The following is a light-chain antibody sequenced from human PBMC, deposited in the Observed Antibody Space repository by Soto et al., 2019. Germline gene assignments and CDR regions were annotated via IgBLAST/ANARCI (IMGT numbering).Light chain of an antibody. CDR2: GVS. V-gene: IGKV3-20*01. CDR1: QSVSRNY. CDR3: QQARRFPIT. Sequence: EIVLTQSPGTVSLTQGERATLSCRASQSVSRNYLAWYQQKPGQAPRLLIYGVSSRPTGIPDRFSGSGSGTDFTLTISSLQSEDFAVYYCQQARRFPITFGQRTLLEI. J-gene: IGKJ5*01.